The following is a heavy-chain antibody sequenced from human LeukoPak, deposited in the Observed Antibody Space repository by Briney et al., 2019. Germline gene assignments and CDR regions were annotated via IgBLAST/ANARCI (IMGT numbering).Heavy chain of an antibody. V-gene: IGHV4-59*12. CDR3: ARGGRGQLLYIHV. CDR2: IYYSGDT. CDR1: GGSLNGYY. Sequence: SETLSLTCSVSGGSLNGYYWTWIRQPPGKGLEYIAYIYYSGDTNYNPSLKSRVTISVDTSKNQISLKLSSVTAADTAVYYCARGGRGQLLYIHVWGKGTTVTVSS. J-gene: IGHJ6*04. D-gene: IGHD2-2*02.